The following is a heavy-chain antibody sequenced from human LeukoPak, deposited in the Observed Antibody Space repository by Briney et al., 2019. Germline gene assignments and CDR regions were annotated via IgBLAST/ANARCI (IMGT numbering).Heavy chain of an antibody. Sequence: SVKVSCKASGGTFSSYAISWVRQAPGQGLEWMGRIIPILGTANYAQKFQGRVTITADKSTSTAYMELSSLRSEDTAVYYCARGPMVRGNYYYGMDVWGQGTTVTVSS. CDR3: ARGPMVRGNYYYGMDV. V-gene: IGHV1-69*04. CDR1: GGTFSSYA. J-gene: IGHJ6*02. CDR2: IIPILGTA. D-gene: IGHD3-10*01.